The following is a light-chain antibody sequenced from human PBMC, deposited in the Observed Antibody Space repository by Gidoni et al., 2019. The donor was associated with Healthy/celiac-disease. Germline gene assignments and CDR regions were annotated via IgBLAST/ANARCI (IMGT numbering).Light chain of an antibody. Sequence: EIVVTQSPGTLSLSPGERATLSWRASQSVSSSYLAWSQQKPGQAPRLLIYGASSRATGIPDRFSGSGSGTDFTLTISRLEPDDFSVFYCQQYGSSPTFGGGTKVEIK. CDR1: QSVSSSY. CDR3: QQYGSSPT. CDR2: GAS. J-gene: IGKJ4*01. V-gene: IGKV3-20*01.